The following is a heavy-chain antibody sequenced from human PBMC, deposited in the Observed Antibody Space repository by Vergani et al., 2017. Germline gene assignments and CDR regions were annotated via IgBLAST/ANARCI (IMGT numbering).Heavy chain of an antibody. J-gene: IGHJ3*02. CDR2: IRSKAYGGTT. CDR1: GFTFGDYA. D-gene: IGHD2-2*01. Sequence: EVQLVESGGGLVQPGRSLRLSCTASGFTFGDYAMSWFRQAPGKGLEWVGFIRSKAYGGTTEYAASVKGRFTISRDDSKSIAYLQMNSLRAEDTAVYYCARDKLVVPAAIEILEVGAFDIWGQGTMVTVSS. CDR3: ARDKLVVPAAIEILEVGAFDI. V-gene: IGHV3-49*03.